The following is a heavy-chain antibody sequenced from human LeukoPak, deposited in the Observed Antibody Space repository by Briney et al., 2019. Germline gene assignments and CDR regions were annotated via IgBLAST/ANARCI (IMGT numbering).Heavy chain of an antibody. Sequence: ASVKVSCKASGGTFSSYAISWVRQAPGQGLEWMGRIIPILGIANYAQKFQGRVTITADKSTSTAYMELSSLRAEDTAVYYCAKLSYPTGSSGFLPTSDYWGQGTLVTVSS. CDR1: GGTFSSYA. D-gene: IGHD3-22*01. V-gene: IGHV1-69*04. CDR2: IIPILGIA. J-gene: IGHJ4*02. CDR3: AKLSYPTGSSGFLPTSDY.